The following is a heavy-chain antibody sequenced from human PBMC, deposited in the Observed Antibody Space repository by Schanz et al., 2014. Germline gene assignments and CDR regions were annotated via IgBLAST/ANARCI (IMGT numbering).Heavy chain of an antibody. D-gene: IGHD2-8*02. Sequence: QVQLVESGGGVVQPGRSLRLSCAASGITLSGYGLHWVRQAPGKGLEWVGFISFDGRNTGYAHSVKGRFTISRDNSKNTVNLQMDSLRPEDTAVYYCAKDTGYCHGGACYCFQYWGLGILVTVSS. CDR1: GITLSGYG. CDR3: AKDTGYCHGGACYCFQY. CDR2: ISFDGRNT. J-gene: IGHJ4*02. V-gene: IGHV3-30*18.